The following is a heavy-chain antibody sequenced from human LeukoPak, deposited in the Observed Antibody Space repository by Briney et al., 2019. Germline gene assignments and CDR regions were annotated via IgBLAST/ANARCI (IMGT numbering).Heavy chain of an antibody. CDR3: ARRKTSQGFGDCEIYFDY. CDR1: GGSISSSSYY. CDR2: IYYSGST. Sequence: VKPSETLSLTCTVSGGSISSSSYYWGWIRQPPGKGLEWIGSIYYSGSTYYNPSLKSRVTISVDTSKNQFSLKLSSVTAADTAVYYCARRKTSQGFGDCEIYFDYWGQGTLVTVSS. J-gene: IGHJ4*02. V-gene: IGHV4-39*01. D-gene: IGHD2-21*02.